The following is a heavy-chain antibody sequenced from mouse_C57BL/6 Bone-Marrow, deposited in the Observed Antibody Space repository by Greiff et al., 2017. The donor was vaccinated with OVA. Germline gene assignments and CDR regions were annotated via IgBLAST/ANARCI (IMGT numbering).Heavy chain of an antibody. CDR2: IYPGDGDT. V-gene: IGHV1-80*01. Sequence: VKLMESGAELVKPGASVKISCKASGYAFSSYWMNWVKQRPGKGLEWIGQIYPGDGDTNYNGKFKGKATLTADKSSSTAYMQLSSLTSEDSAVYFCARRGIYYDYDVDYWGQGTTLTVSS. CDR1: GYAFSSYW. CDR3: ARRGIYYDYDVDY. D-gene: IGHD2-4*01. J-gene: IGHJ2*01.